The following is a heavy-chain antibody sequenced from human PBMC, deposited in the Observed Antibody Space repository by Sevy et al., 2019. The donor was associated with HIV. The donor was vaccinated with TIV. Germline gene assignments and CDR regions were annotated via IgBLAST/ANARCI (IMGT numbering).Heavy chain of an antibody. CDR3: ITDVIWRRDAFDI. V-gene: IGHV3-15*01. Sequence: GGSLRLSCAASGFTFSNAWMSWVRQAPGKGLEWVGRIKSKTDGGTTDYAAPVKGRFTISRDDSKNTLYLQMNSLKTEDTAVYYCITDVIWRRDAFDIWGQGTMVTVSS. D-gene: IGHD2-21*01. CDR1: GFTFSNAW. CDR2: IKSKTDGGTT. J-gene: IGHJ3*02.